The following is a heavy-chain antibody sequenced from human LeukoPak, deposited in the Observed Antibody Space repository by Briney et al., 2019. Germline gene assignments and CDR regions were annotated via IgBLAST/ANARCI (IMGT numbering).Heavy chain of an antibody. D-gene: IGHD2-2*03. CDR2: IYDSGST. CDR3: ARDGSGFDV. CDR1: GGFISGYY. V-gene: IGHV4-59*01. J-gene: IGHJ3*01. Sequence: ASETLSLTCTVSGGFISGYYWSWIRQSPGRGLEWLGYIYDSGSTKYNPSLKSRVTISVDASKNQISLKLTSMTAADTAVYYCARDGSGFDVWGQGTKVTVSS.